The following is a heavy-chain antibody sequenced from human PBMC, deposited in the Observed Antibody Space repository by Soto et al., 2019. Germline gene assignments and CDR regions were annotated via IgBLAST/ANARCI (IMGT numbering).Heavy chain of an antibody. CDR3: ARERVGEATIDY. J-gene: IGHJ4*02. CDR2: VSASGGGT. Sequence: EVQLLESGGGLVQPGGSLRLSCAASGFTFSSYAMNWVRQAPGKGLEWVAGVSASGGGTSYADSVKGRFTISRDNSKDTLYLQMNSLTADDTAVYYCARERVGEATIDYWGQGTLVTVSS. CDR1: GFTFSSYA. V-gene: IGHV3-23*01. D-gene: IGHD5-12*01.